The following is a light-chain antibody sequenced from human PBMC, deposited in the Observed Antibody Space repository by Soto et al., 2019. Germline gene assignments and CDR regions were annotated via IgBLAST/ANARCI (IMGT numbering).Light chain of an antibody. Sequence: QSALTQPTSVSGSPGQSITISCTGTSSDVGGYNYVSWYQHHPGKVPKLMICDVSDRPSGVSNRFSGSKSGNTASLTISGLQAEDEADYYCSSYTSGSTPWGFGTGTKVTVL. J-gene: IGLJ1*01. CDR1: SSDVGGYNY. CDR2: DVS. CDR3: SSYTSGSTPWG. V-gene: IGLV2-14*03.